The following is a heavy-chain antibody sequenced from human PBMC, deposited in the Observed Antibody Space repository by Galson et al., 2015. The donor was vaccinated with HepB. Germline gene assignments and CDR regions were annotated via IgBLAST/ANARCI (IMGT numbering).Heavy chain of an antibody. J-gene: IGHJ3*02. Sequence: SLRLSCAASGFTFSSYAMSWVRQAPGKGLEWVSAISGSGGSTYYADSVKGRFTISRDNSKNTLYLQMNSLRAGDTAVYYCAKGRGYSGYDHDAFDIWGQGTMVTVSS. V-gene: IGHV3-23*01. D-gene: IGHD5-12*01. CDR1: GFTFSSYA. CDR2: ISGSGGST. CDR3: AKGRGYSGYDHDAFDI.